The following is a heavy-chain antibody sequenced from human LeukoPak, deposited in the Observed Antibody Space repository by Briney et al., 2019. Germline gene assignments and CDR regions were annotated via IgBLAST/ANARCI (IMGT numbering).Heavy chain of an antibody. V-gene: IGHV1-2*02. D-gene: IGHD1-26*01. CDR3: ASLVFGATSNFDY. Sequence: ASVKVSCKASGYTFTGYYMHWVRQASGQGLEWMGWINPNSGGTNYAQKFQGRVTMTRDTSISIAYMELSRLRSDDTAVYYCASLVFGATSNFDYWGQGTLVTVSS. J-gene: IGHJ4*02. CDR1: GYTFTGYY. CDR2: INPNSGGT.